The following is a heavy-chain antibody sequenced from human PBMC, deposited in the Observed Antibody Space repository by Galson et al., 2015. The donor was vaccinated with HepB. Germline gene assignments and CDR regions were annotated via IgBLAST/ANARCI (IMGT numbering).Heavy chain of an antibody. V-gene: IGHV5-10-1*01. D-gene: IGHD3-9*01. J-gene: IGHJ4*02. Sequence: QSGAEVKKPGEPLRISCKGSGYSFSSFWISWVRQMPGKGLEWMGKIDPSDDPSDSFSNYNPSFQGHVTISVDKSLSIAYLQWSSLKASDTAMYYCARHFDSGFVGDYLDYWGQGTLVTVSS. CDR1: GYSFSSFW. CDR2: IDPSDDPSDSFS. CDR3: ARHFDSGFVGDYLDY.